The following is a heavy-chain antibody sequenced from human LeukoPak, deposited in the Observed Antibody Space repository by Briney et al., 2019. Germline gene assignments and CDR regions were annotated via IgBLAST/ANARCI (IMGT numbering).Heavy chain of an antibody. V-gene: IGHV3-30-3*01. CDR2: ISYDGSNK. CDR3: ARDLFRFDY. J-gene: IGHJ4*02. Sequence: GGSLRLSCAASGFTFSSYAMHWVRQAPGKGLEWVAVISYDGSNKYYADSVKGRFTISRDNSKNTLYLQMNSLRAEDTAVYYCARDLFRFDYWGQGTVVTVSS. D-gene: IGHD3-3*01. CDR1: GFTFSSYA.